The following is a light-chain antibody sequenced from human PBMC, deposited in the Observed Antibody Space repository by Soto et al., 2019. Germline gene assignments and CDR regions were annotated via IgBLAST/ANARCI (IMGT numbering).Light chain of an antibody. CDR2: AAS. CDR3: QQTTVFPIT. V-gene: IGKV1-12*01. J-gene: IGKJ5*01. CDR1: QDISDS. Sequence: DIQMTQSPSSVSASVGDRVTITCRASQDISDSLAWYQQKPGTAPKLLIYAASTLQSGVPSRFSGSGSGTEFTLAISSLQPEDVAAYYCQQTTVFPITFGQGTRLVI.